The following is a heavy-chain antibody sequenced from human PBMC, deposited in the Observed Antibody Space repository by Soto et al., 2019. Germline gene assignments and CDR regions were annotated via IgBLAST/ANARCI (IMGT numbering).Heavy chain of an antibody. Sequence: QITLNESGPTVVRPTETLTLTCRFSGFSLTTSGVGVGWIRQSPGKAPEWLALIYWDDDKRYSASLKSRLTITQDTSKNQVVLTVSDLDPTDTATYYCAHRVLRTVFALVTTTAIYFDFWGQGTPVAVSS. V-gene: IGHV2-5*02. CDR2: IYWDDDK. J-gene: IGHJ4*02. CDR3: AHRVLRTVFALVTTTAIYFDF. CDR1: GFSLTTSGVG. D-gene: IGHD3-3*01.